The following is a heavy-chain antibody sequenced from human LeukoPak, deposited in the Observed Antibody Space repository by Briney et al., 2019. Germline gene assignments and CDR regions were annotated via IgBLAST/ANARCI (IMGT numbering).Heavy chain of an antibody. CDR1: GFIFSSYS. Sequence: GGSLRLSCAASGFIFSSYSMNWVRQAPGKGLEWVSSISSSSSYIYYADSVKGRFTISRDNAKNSLYLQMNSLRAEDTAVYYCARDRGYYGSGSYYDYWGQGTLVTVSS. J-gene: IGHJ4*02. CDR2: ISSSSSYI. CDR3: ARDRGYYGSGSYYDY. D-gene: IGHD3-10*01. V-gene: IGHV3-21*01.